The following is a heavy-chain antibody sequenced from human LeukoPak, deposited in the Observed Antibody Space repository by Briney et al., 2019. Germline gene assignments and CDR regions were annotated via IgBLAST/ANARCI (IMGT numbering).Heavy chain of an antibody. Sequence: ASVKVSCKASGYTFTSYYMHWVRQAPGQGLEWMGIINPSGGSTSYAQKFQGRVTMTRDMSTSTVYMELSSLRSEDTAVYYCARGGMVRGVIMGYYYYYMDVWGKGTTVTVSS. CDR1: GYTFTSYY. J-gene: IGHJ6*03. D-gene: IGHD3-10*01. V-gene: IGHV1-46*01. CDR3: ARGGMVRGVIMGYYYYYMDV. CDR2: INPSGGST.